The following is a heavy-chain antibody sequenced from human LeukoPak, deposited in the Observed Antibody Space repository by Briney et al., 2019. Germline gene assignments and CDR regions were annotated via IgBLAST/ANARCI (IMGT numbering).Heavy chain of an antibody. Sequence: GGSLRLSCAASGFTFSTYWMNWVRQAPGKGLEWVANIKQDGSEKHYVDSVKGRFTISRDNGKNSLYLQMNSLRAEDTAVYYCVRVGRGAASFDYWGQGTLVTVSS. CDR2: IKQDGSEK. D-gene: IGHD6-13*01. J-gene: IGHJ4*02. V-gene: IGHV3-7*01. CDR1: GFTFSTYW. CDR3: VRVGRGAASFDY.